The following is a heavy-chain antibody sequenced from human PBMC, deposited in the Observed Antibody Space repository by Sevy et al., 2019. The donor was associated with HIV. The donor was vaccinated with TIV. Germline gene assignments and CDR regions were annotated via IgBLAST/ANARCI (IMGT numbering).Heavy chain of an antibody. CDR3: AKDRYHDYVWGSYRYNRGGYY. J-gene: IGHJ4*02. CDR2: ISGSGGST. Sequence: GGSLRLSCAASGFTFRSYAMSWVRQAPGKGLEWVSGISGSGGSTYYADSVKGRFSISRDNSKNTLYLQMNSLRAEDTALYYCAKDRYHDYVWGSYRYNRGGYYWGQGTLVTVSS. V-gene: IGHV3-23*01. D-gene: IGHD3-16*02. CDR1: GFTFRSYA.